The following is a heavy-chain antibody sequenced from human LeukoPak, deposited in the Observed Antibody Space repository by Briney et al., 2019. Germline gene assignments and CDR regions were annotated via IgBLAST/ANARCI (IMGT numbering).Heavy chain of an antibody. V-gene: IGHV3-30*03. CDR2: ISYDGSNK. D-gene: IGHD6-25*01. CDR3: ARVISDHDAFDI. J-gene: IGHJ3*02. Sequence: PGRSLRLSCAASGFTFSSNGMHWVRQAPGKGLEWVAVISYDGSNKYYADSVKGRFTISRDNSKNTLYLQMNSLRAEDTAVYYCARVISDHDAFDIWGQGTMVTVSS. CDR1: GFTFSSNG.